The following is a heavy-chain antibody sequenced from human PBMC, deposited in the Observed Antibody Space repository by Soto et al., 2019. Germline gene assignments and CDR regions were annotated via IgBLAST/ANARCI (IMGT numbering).Heavy chain of an antibody. V-gene: IGHV3-23*01. Sequence: EVQLLESGGGLVQPGGSLRLSCAASGFTFSSYAMSWVRQAPGKGLEWVSAISGSGGSTYYADSVKGRFTISRDNSKTTLYLQMTRLRAEETAVYYCAKDRISLPTTEAFDIWGQGTMVTVSS. CDR2: ISGSGGST. CDR3: AKDRISLPTTEAFDI. J-gene: IGHJ3*02. CDR1: GFTFSSYA. D-gene: IGHD1-1*01.